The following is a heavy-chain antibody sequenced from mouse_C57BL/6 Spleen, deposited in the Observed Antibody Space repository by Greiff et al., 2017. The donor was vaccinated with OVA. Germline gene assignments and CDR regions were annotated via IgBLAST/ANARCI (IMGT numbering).Heavy chain of an antibody. J-gene: IGHJ3*01. CDR1: GYTFTSYW. D-gene: IGHD2-1*01. V-gene: IGHV1-69*01. CDR2: IDPSVSYT. Sequence: QVQLQQPGAELVMPGASVKLSCKASGYTFTSYWMHWVKQRPGQGLEWIGEIDPSVSYTNYNQKFKGKSTLTVDKSSSTAYMQLSSLTSEDSAVYYCARDRDGNFAYWGQGTLVTVSA. CDR3: ARDRDGNFAY.